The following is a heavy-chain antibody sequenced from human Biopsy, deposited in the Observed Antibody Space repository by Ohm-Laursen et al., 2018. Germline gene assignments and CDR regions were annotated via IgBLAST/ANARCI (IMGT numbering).Heavy chain of an antibody. CDR1: GFTFSDYY. V-gene: IGHV3-11*01. CDR2: ISGSGTTI. CDR3: AREGARSDHDY. J-gene: IGHJ4*02. Sequence: SLRLSCAASGFTFSDYYMSWIRQAPGKGLEWLSYISGSGTTIFYADSVKGRFTVSRDNAKNSLYLQMNSLTVEETAVYYCAREGARSDHDYWGQGTLVIVSS. D-gene: IGHD1-26*01.